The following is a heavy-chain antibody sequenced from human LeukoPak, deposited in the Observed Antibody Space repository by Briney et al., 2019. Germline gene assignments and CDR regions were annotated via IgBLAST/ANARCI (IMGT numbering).Heavy chain of an antibody. CDR3: ATDGTTGTTLGNY. D-gene: IGHD1-1*01. V-gene: IGHV1-24*01. CDR2: FDPEDGET. J-gene: IGHJ4*02. CDR1: GYTLTELS. Sequence: ASVKVSCKVSGYTLTELSMHRVRQAPGKGLEWMGGFDPEDGETIYAQKFQGRVTMTEDTSTDTAYMELSSLRSEDTAVYYCATDGTTGTTLGNYWGQGTLVTVSS.